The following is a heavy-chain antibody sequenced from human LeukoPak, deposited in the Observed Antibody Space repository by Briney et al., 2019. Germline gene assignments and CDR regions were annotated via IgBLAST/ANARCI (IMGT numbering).Heavy chain of an antibody. CDR1: GYTFTGYY. D-gene: IGHD3-22*01. Sequence: ASVKVSCKASGYTFTGYYMHWVRQAPGQGLEWMGGINPNSGGTNYAQKFQGRVTMSRDTSISTAYMELSRLRSDDTAVYYCARGTTYNQYYYDSSGYYSFDYWGQGTLVTVSS. CDR3: ARGTTYNQYYYDSSGYYSFDY. V-gene: IGHV1-2*02. J-gene: IGHJ4*02. CDR2: INPNSGGT.